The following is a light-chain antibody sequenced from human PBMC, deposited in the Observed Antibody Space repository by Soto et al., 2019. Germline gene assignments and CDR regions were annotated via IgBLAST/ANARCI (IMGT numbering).Light chain of an antibody. CDR1: QSVSSN. V-gene: IGKV3-15*01. J-gene: IGKJ2*01. Sequence: EIVMTQSPATLSVSPGERATLSCRASQSVSSNLAWYQQKPGQAPRLLIYGASTRATGIPARFSGSVSGTEFTLTISSLQSEDFAVYYCQQYNNWPPYTFRQATKLDIK. CDR3: QQYNNWPPYT. CDR2: GAS.